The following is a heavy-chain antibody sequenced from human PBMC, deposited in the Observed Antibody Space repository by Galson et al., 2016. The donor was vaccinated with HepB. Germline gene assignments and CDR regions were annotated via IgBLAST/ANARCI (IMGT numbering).Heavy chain of an antibody. D-gene: IGHD3-16*01. V-gene: IGHV3-74*03. CDR2: INRDGSGT. J-gene: IGHJ3*02. Sequence: SLRLSCADSESNFGNHWVYWVRQAPGKGLVWVSKINRDGSGTAYADSVKGRFTISRDNAKNTLYLQMNSLRDEDTALYYCARGGTPSGLDIWGQGTMVTVSS. CDR1: ESNFGNHW. CDR3: ARGGTPSGLDI.